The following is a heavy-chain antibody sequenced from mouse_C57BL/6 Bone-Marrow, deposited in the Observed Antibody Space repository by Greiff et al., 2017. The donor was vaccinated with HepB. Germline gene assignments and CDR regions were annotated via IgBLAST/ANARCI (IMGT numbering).Heavy chain of an antibody. CDR3: TTGYGSSYWYFDV. V-gene: IGHV14-4*01. CDR2: IDPENGDT. D-gene: IGHD1-1*01. CDR1: GFNIKDDY. J-gene: IGHJ1*03. Sequence: EVQLQQSGAELVRPGASVKLSCTASGFNIKDDYMHWVKQRPEQGLEWIGWIDPENGDTEYASKFQGKATITADTSSNTAYLQLSSLTSEDTAVYYCTTGYGSSYWYFDVWGRGTTVTVSA.